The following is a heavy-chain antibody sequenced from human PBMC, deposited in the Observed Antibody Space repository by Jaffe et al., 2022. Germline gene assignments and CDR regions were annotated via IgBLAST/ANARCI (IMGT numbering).Heavy chain of an antibody. CDR2: IYQSGNT. J-gene: IGHJ4*02. Sequence: QVQLQESGPGLVRPSETLSLTCAVSGYSISTGYYWVWIRQPPGKGLEWIGSIYQSGNTYYNPSLKSRVTISVDTSKNQFSLKLSSVTAADTAVYYCARLLGWAYYFDYWGQGTLVTVSS. CDR1: GYSISTGYY. CDR3: ARLLGWAYYFDY. D-gene: IGHD6-19*01. V-gene: IGHV4-38-2*01.